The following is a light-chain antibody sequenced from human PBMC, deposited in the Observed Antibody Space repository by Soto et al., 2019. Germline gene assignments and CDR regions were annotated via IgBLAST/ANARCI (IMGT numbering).Light chain of an antibody. CDR2: DAS. CDR3: QQRSNWPPRVT. CDR1: QSVSSY. Sequence: EIVLTQSPATLSLSPGERATLSCRASQSVSSYLAWYQQKPGQAPRLLIYDASNRATGIPARFSGSGSGTDFTLTISSREPEDFAVYYCQQRSNWPPRVTFGTGTKVDIK. J-gene: IGKJ3*01. V-gene: IGKV3-11*01.